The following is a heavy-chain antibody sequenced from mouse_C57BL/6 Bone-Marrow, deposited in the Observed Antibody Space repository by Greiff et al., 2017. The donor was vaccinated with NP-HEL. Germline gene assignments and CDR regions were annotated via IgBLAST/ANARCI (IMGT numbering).Heavy chain of an antibody. CDR1: GYSITSGYY. Sequence: VQLKESGPGLVKPSQSLSLTCSVTGYSITSGYYWNWIRQFPGNKLEWMGYISYDGSNNYNPSLKNRISITRDTSKNQFFLKLNSVTTEDTATYYCARGHLNLLLRSSWFAYWGQGTLVTVSA. V-gene: IGHV3-6*01. D-gene: IGHD1-1*01. CDR3: ARGHLNLLLRSSWFAY. CDR2: ISYDGSN. J-gene: IGHJ3*01.